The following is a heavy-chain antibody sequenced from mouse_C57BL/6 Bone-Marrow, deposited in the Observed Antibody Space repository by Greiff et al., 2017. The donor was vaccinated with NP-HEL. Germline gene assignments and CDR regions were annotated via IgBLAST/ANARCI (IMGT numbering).Heavy chain of an antibody. CDR2: INPYNGGT. CDR3: ARYDYEGYFDY. CDR1: GYTFTDYY. Sequence: VQLQQSGPVLVKPGASVKMSCKASGYTFTDYYMNWVKQSHGKSLEWIGVINPYNGGTSYNQKFKGKATLTVDKSSSTAYMELNSLTSEDSAVYYCARYDYEGYFDYWGQGTTLTVSS. D-gene: IGHD2-4*01. J-gene: IGHJ2*01. V-gene: IGHV1-19*01.